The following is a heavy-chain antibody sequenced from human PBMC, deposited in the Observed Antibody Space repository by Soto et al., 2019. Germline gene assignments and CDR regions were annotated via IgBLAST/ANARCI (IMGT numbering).Heavy chain of an antibody. Sequence: PSETLSLTCAVYGGSFSGYYWSWIRQPPGKGLEWIGEINHSGSTNYNPSLKSRVTISVDTSKNQFSLKLSSVTAADTAVYYCARLSSGDFDAFDIWGQGTMVTVS. CDR1: GGSFSGYY. V-gene: IGHV4-34*01. D-gene: IGHD4-17*01. J-gene: IGHJ3*02. CDR3: ARLSSGDFDAFDI. CDR2: INHSGST.